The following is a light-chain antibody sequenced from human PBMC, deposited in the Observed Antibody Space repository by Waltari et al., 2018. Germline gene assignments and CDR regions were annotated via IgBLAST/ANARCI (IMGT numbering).Light chain of an antibody. CDR2: SAS. J-gene: IGKJ2*01. CDR1: QSVSGN. V-gene: IGKV3-15*01. CDR3: QQYNDWPQT. Sequence: IVLTQSPATLSVSPGERVTLPCRASQSVSGNLAWYQQKPGQAPRLLMYSASTRAAGVPTRFSGSGSGTEFTVTISSLQSEDFAVYYCQQYNDWPQTFGQGTKLETK.